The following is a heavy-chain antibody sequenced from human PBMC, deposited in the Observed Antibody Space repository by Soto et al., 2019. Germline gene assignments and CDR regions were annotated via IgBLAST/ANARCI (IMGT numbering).Heavy chain of an antibody. V-gene: IGHV3-7*01. Sequence: GGSLRLSCAASGFTFSNFWMDWVRQAPGKGLEWVANINPDGSEKQYVDSVKGRFTISRDNAKKSLYLQMNSLTAEDSALYYCSRPLDSWGQVTRVTVSS. CDR2: INPDGSEK. CDR1: GFTFSNFW. J-gene: IGHJ4*02. CDR3: SRPLDS.